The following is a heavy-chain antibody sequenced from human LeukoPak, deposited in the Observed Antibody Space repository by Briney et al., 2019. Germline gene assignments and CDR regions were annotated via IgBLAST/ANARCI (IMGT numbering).Heavy chain of an antibody. V-gene: IGHV1-2*02. J-gene: IGHJ4*02. D-gene: IGHD4-23*01. CDR1: GYTFNVYY. CDR2: INGNTGVT. CDR3: ARVNGGNSYDFDY. Sequence: ASVKVSCKASGYTFNVYYMHWVRQAPGQGLEWMGWINGNTGVTHYAQKFQGRVTMTRDTSITTAYMELSSLRSDDTAVYYCARVNGGNSYDFDYWGQGTPVTVSS.